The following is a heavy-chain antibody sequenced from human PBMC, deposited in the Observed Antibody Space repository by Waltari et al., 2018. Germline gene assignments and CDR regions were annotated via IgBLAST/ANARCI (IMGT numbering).Heavy chain of an antibody. CDR1: GGSISSSNYY. J-gene: IGHJ3*02. CDR3: ARRVPFRYSGSQVYVFDI. Sequence: QLQLQESGPGLVKPSETLSLPCTVSGGSISSSNYYWGWIRQPPGQGLEWIGSTHYSGTTYYNPSLKSRVTISVDTSKNQFSLKLSSVTAADTAVYYCARRVPFRYSGSQVYVFDIWGQGTMVTVSS. CDR2: THYSGTT. V-gene: IGHV4-39*01. D-gene: IGHD1-26*01.